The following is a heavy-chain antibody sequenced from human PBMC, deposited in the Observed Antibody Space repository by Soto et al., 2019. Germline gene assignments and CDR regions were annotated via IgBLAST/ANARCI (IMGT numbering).Heavy chain of an antibody. Sequence: EVQLLESGGGLVQPGGSLRLSCAASGFTFSSYAMSWVRQAPGKGLEWVSAISGSGGSTYYADSVKGRFTISRDNSKNTLYLQMNSLGAEDTAVYYCAKHGGIVVVPAAMDNWFDPWGQGTLVTVSS. D-gene: IGHD2-2*01. CDR1: GFTFSSYA. J-gene: IGHJ5*02. CDR2: ISGSGGST. CDR3: AKHGGIVVVPAAMDNWFDP. V-gene: IGHV3-23*01.